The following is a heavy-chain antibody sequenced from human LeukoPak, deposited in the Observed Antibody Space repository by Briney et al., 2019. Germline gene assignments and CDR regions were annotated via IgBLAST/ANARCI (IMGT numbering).Heavy chain of an antibody. CDR1: GYTFTSYA. V-gene: IGHV1-3*01. CDR2: INACNGNT. Sequence: ASVNVSCKASGYTFTSYAMHWVRQAPGQRLEWMGWINACNGNTKYSQKFQGRVTITRDTSASTAYMELSSLRSEDTAVYYCARGYGDYRSDAFDIWGQGTVVTVSS. CDR3: ARGYGDYRSDAFDI. D-gene: IGHD4-17*01. J-gene: IGHJ3*02.